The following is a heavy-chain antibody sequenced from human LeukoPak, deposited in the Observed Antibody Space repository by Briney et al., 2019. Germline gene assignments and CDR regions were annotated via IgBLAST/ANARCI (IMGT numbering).Heavy chain of an antibody. Sequence: SETLSLTCTVSGYSISSGYYWGWIRQPPGKGLEWIGSIYHSGSTYYNPSLKSRVTISVDTSKNQFSLKLSSVTDADTAVYYCARETPYYYDFWSGYSDYWGQGTLVTVSS. J-gene: IGHJ4*02. CDR2: IYHSGST. V-gene: IGHV4-38-2*02. CDR1: GYSISSGYY. D-gene: IGHD3-3*01. CDR3: ARETPYYYDFWSGYSDY.